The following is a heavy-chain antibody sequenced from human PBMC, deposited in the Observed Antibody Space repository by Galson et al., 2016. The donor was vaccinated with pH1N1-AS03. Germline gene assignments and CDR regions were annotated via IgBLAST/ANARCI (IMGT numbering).Heavy chain of an antibody. Sequence: SETLSLTCTVSGGSSSEYSSSEYYWNWIRQPPGQGLEWIGYTHISGSTNYNPSLKSRVTMSVDTSKNQLSLKLSSVTAADTAVYYCARVIGGSYYAFDIWGQGTMVTVSS. CDR1: GGSSSEYSSSEYY. V-gene: IGHV4-61*08. D-gene: IGHD1-26*01. CDR2: THISGST. CDR3: ARVIGGSYYAFDI. J-gene: IGHJ3*02.